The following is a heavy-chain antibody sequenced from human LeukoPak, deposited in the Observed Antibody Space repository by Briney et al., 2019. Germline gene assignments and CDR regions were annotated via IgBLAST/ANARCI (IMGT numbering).Heavy chain of an antibody. J-gene: IGHJ4*02. D-gene: IGHD4-23*01. CDR2: MYYSGCT. Sequence: PSETLSLTCTVSGGSISSGDYYWSWIRHPPGKGLVGIGYMYYSGCTYYNPLLKGRVTISVDTSKTQFSLKLSSVTAAETAVYYCARGDITVVTTADYWGQGTLVTVSS. CDR1: GGSISSGDYY. V-gene: IGHV4-30-4*08. CDR3: ARGDITVVTTADY.